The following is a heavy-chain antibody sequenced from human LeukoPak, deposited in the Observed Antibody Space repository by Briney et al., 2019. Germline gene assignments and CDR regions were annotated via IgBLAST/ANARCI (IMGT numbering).Heavy chain of an antibody. CDR3: ARSQFEPYIAAAATTFDY. CDR1: GGTFSSYA. Sequence: SVKVSCKASGGTFSSYAISWVRQASGQGLEWMGGIIPIFGTANYAQKFQGRVTITADESTSTAYMELSSLRSEDTAVYYCARSQFEPYIAAAATTFDYWGQGTLVTVSS. J-gene: IGHJ4*02. V-gene: IGHV1-69*13. CDR2: IIPIFGTA. D-gene: IGHD6-13*01.